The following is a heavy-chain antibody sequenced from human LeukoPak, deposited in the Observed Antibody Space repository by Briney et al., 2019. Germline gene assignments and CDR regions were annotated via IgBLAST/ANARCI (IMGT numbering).Heavy chain of an antibody. CDR3: AKAQPLHRSGPFDC. Sequence: PGGSLRLSCAASGFTFSSYAMSWVRQAAGKGLGWVSTIGGSGGTTYYADSVKGRFTISRDNSKDTLYLQMNNLRAEDAAVYYCAKAQPLHRSGPFDCWGQGTLVTASS. D-gene: IGHD3-10*01. V-gene: IGHV3-23*01. CDR2: IGGSGGTT. J-gene: IGHJ4*02. CDR1: GFTFSSYA.